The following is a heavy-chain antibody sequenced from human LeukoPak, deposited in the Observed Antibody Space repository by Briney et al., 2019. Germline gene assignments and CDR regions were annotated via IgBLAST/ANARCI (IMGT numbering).Heavy chain of an antibody. J-gene: IGHJ6*03. CDR1: GGSFSGYY. Sequence: SETLSLTCAVYGGSFSGYYWSWIRQPPGKGLEWIGEINHSGSTNYNPSLKSRVTISVDTSKNQFSLKLSSVTAADTAVYYCARAGTYYDFWSGYYTGKGYYYMDVWGKGTTVTVSS. CDR3: ARAGTYYDFWSGYYTGKGYYYMDV. D-gene: IGHD3-3*01. V-gene: IGHV4-34*01. CDR2: INHSGST.